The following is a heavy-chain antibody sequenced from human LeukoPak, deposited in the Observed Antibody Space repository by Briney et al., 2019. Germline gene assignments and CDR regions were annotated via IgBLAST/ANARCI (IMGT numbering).Heavy chain of an antibody. CDR3: ARGIHYDILTGYYPDFDY. CDR1: GDSIRSYY. CDR2: IYYSGST. Sequence: SETLSLTCTVSGDSIRSYYWSWIRQPPGKGLEWIGYIYYSGSTNYNPSLKSRVTISIDTSKNQFSLKLSSVTAADTAVYYCARGIHYDILTGYYPDFDYWGQGTLVTVSS. D-gene: IGHD3-9*01. J-gene: IGHJ4*02. V-gene: IGHV4-59*01.